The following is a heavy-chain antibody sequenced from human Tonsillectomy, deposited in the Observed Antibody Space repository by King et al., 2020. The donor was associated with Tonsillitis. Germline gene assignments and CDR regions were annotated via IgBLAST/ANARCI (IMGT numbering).Heavy chain of an antibody. J-gene: IGHJ4*02. D-gene: IGHD7-27*01. Sequence: VQLVESGGGLVQPGGSLRLSCAASGFTFSSYAMSWVRQAPGKGLEWVSGISGSGGSTYYADSVKGRFTISRDNSKNTLYVQMNSLRAEDTAVYYCAKDILGIRAGGSLFDYWGQGTLVTVSS. CDR3: AKDILGIRAGGSLFDY. CDR1: GFTFSSYA. V-gene: IGHV3-23*04. CDR2: ISGSGGST.